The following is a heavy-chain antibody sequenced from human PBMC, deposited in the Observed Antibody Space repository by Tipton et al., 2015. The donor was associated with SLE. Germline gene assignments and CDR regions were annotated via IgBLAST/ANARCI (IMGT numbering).Heavy chain of an antibody. J-gene: IGHJ5*02. D-gene: IGHD3-16*01. CDR2: IYYSGST. Sequence: TLSLTCTVSGGSISSGGYYWSWIRQHPGKGLEWIGSIYYSGSTYYNPSLKSRVTISVDTSKNQFSLKLSSVTAADTAVYYCAGGSGARWFDPWGQGTLVTVSS. CDR1: GGSISSGGYY. CDR3: AGGSGARWFDP. V-gene: IGHV4-39*07.